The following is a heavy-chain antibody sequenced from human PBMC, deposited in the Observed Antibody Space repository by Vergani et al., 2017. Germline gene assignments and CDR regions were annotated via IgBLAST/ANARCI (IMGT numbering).Heavy chain of an antibody. Sequence: VQLVESGGGVVQPGRSLRLSCAASGFTFSSYAMHWVRQAPGKGLEWVSYISSSGSTIYYADSVKGRFTISRDNAQNSLYLQMNSLRAEDTAVYYCARDSRNYDILTGYFSSGAFDIWGQGTMVTVSS. J-gene: IGHJ3*02. V-gene: IGHV3-48*04. CDR3: ARDSRNYDILTGYFSSGAFDI. CDR2: ISSSGSTI. D-gene: IGHD3-9*01. CDR1: GFTFSSYA.